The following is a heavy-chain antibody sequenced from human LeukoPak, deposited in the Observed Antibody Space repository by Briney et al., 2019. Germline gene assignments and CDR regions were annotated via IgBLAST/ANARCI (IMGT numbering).Heavy chain of an antibody. V-gene: IGHV4-4*07. CDR1: GGSISSYY. Sequence: PSETLSLTCTVSGGSISSYYWSWIRQPAGKGLKWIGRIYTSGRTNYNPSLKSRVTISVDKSKNQFSLKLSSVTAADTAVYYCARGLGNYGYWGQGTLVIVSS. CDR3: ARGLGNYGY. D-gene: IGHD5-12*01. J-gene: IGHJ4*02. CDR2: IYTSGRT.